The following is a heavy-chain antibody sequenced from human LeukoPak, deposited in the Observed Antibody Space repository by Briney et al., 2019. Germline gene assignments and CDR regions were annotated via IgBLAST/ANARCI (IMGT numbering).Heavy chain of an antibody. Sequence: SETLSLTCAVYGGSFSNYYWSWIRQPPGKGLEWIGEINDSGRINYNPSLMSRVTVSVDTSKNQFSLRLTSVTATDTAVYYCARRWNYGRNYYIDVCGDGATLSVSS. V-gene: IGHV4-34*01. CDR2: INDSGRI. D-gene: IGHD1-7*01. J-gene: IGHJ6*03. CDR1: GGSFSNYY. CDR3: ARRWNYGRNYYIDV.